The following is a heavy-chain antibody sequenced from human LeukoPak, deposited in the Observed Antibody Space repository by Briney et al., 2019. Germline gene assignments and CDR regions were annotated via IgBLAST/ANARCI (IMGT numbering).Heavy chain of an antibody. CDR1: GGSISSSSYY. V-gene: IGHV4-39*07. Sequence: SETLSLTCTVSGGSISSSSYYWGWIRQPPGKGLEWIGSIYYSGSTYYNPSLKSRVTISVDTSKNQFSLKLSSVTAADTAVYYCARLAVYYDSSSTEGAWGQGTLVTVSS. CDR2: IYYSGST. D-gene: IGHD3-22*01. J-gene: IGHJ4*02. CDR3: ARLAVYYDSSSTEGA.